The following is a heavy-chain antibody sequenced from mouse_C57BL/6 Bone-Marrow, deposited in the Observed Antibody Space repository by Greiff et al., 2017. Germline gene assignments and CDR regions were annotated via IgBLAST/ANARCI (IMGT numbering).Heavy chain of an antibody. CDR2: IYPRSGNT. J-gene: IGHJ1*03. CDR1: GYTFTSSG. Sequence: VQLQQSGAELARPGASVKLSCKASGYTFTSSGISWVKQRTGHGLEWIGEIYPRSGNTYYNEKFKGKATLTADKSSSTAYMELRSLTSEDSAVYFCARRDCITTVVAHWYFDVWGTGTTVTVSS. CDR3: ARRDCITTVVAHWYFDV. D-gene: IGHD1-1*01. V-gene: IGHV1-81*01.